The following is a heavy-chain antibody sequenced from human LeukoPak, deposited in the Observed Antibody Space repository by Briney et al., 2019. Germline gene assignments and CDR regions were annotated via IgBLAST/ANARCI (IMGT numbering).Heavy chain of an antibody. CDR3: ARLGYCSSTSCYDGAFDI. CDR1: GGSISSGDYY. V-gene: IGHV4-30-4*01. Sequence: PSETLSLTCTVSGGSISSGDYYWSWIRQPPGKGLEWIGYIYYSGSTYYNPSLKSRVTISVDTSKNQFSLKLSSVTAADTAVYYCARLGYCSSTSCYDGAFDIWGQGTMVTVSS. CDR2: IYYSGST. J-gene: IGHJ3*02. D-gene: IGHD2-2*01.